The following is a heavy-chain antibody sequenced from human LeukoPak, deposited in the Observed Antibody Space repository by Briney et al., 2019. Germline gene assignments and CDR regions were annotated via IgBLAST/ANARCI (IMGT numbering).Heavy chain of an antibody. V-gene: IGHV1-18*04. CDR2: ISAYNGNT. CDR3: ARVRLEPNHYYYGMDV. D-gene: IGHD1-1*01. Sequence: ASVKVSCKASGYTFTSYGISWVRQAPGQGLEWMGWISAYNGNTNYAQKLQGRVTMTTDTSTSTAYMELRSLRSDDTAVYYCARVRLEPNHYYYGMDVWGKGTTVTVSS. J-gene: IGHJ6*04. CDR1: GYTFTSYG.